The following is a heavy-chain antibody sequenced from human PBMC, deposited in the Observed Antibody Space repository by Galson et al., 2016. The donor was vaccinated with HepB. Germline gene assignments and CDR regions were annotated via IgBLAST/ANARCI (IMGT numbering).Heavy chain of an antibody. CDR3: AKEPRGPAAIKAADWWFDP. Sequence: SLRLSCAASGFTFNIYRMNWVRQAPGKGLEWVSVISGDGSDTDYADSVKGRFTISRENSKNTLYLELNSLRVEATAVYYCAKEPRGPAAIKAADWWFDPWGQGTLVTVSS. V-gene: IGHV3-23*01. J-gene: IGHJ5*02. CDR1: GFTFNIYR. D-gene: IGHD2-2*01. CDR2: ISGDGSDT.